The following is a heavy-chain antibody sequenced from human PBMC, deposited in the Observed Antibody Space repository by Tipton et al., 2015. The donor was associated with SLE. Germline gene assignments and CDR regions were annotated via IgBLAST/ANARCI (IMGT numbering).Heavy chain of an antibody. Sequence: TLSLTCDVYGGSFSGYYWSWLRQPPGKGLKWIGEINHSGSTNYNPSLKSRITISVDTSKNTFSMKLSSVTAADTAVYYCARGNDYYYYYGMDVWGQGTTVTVSS. CDR1: GGSFSGYY. CDR3: ARGNDYYYYYGMDV. D-gene: IGHD1-1*01. V-gene: IGHV4-34*01. CDR2: INHSGST. J-gene: IGHJ6*02.